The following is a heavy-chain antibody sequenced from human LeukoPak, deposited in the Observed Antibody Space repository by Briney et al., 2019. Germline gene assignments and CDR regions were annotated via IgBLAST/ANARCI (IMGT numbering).Heavy chain of an antibody. Sequence: PGGSLRLSCVASGFAFATYGMHWVRQAPGQGLDWVAVISYDGSNEYYADSVKGRFTISRDNSKNTLYLQMNSLRAEDTALYYCAKVAAMYYFDYWGQGTLVTVSP. D-gene: IGHD2-8*01. CDR3: AKVAAMYYFDY. V-gene: IGHV3-30*18. CDR1: GFAFATYG. CDR2: ISYDGSNE. J-gene: IGHJ4*02.